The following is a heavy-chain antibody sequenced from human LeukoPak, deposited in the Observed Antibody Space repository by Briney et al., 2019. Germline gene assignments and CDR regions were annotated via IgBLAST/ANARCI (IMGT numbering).Heavy chain of an antibody. D-gene: IGHD3-22*01. CDR1: GGSISSSSYY. CDR2: IYYSGRT. CDR3: AREDYYDSGSNDY. Sequence: SETLSLTCTVSGGSISSSSYYWGWIRQPPGKGLEWIGSIYYSGRTYYNPSLKSRVTISVDTSKNQFSLKLRSVTAEDTAVYYCAREDYYDSGSNDYWGQGTLVTVSS. V-gene: IGHV4-39*07. J-gene: IGHJ4*02.